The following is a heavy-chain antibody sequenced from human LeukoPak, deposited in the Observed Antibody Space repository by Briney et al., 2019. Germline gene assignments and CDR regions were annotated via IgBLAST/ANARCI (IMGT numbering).Heavy chain of an antibody. Sequence: SVKVSCKASGGTFSSYAISWVRQAPGQGLEWMGGIIPIFGTANYAQKFQGRVTITADKSTSTAYMELSGLRSEDTAVYYCARVAVAGDNWFDPWGQGTLVTVSS. CDR1: GGTFSSYA. D-gene: IGHD6-19*01. CDR2: IIPIFGTA. CDR3: ARVAVAGDNWFDP. J-gene: IGHJ5*02. V-gene: IGHV1-69*06.